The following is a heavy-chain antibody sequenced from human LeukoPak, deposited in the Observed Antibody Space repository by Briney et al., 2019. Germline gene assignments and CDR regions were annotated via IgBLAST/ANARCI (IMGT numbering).Heavy chain of an antibody. V-gene: IGHV4-39*07. CDR3: ASDYGGDPRFDY. CDR1: GGSIRSSYYY. D-gene: IGHD4-23*01. Sequence: SETLSLTCTVSGGSIRSSYYYWGWIRQPPGKGLEWIGSIYDSGSTYYNPSLKSRVTISVDTSKNQFSLKLSSVTAADTAVYYCASDYGGDPRFDYWGQGTLVTVSS. J-gene: IGHJ4*02. CDR2: IYDSGST.